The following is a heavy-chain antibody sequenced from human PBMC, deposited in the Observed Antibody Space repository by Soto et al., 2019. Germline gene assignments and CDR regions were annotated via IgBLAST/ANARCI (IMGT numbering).Heavy chain of an antibody. CDR2: IYYSGST. J-gene: IGHJ3*02. V-gene: IGHV4-59*01. Sequence: SSETLSLTCTVSGGSISSYYWSWIRQPPGKGLEWIGYIYYSGSTNYNPSLKSRVTISVDTSKNQFSLKLSSVTAADTAVYYCAGETDAFDIWGQGTMVTVSS. CDR1: GGSISSYY. CDR3: AGETDAFDI.